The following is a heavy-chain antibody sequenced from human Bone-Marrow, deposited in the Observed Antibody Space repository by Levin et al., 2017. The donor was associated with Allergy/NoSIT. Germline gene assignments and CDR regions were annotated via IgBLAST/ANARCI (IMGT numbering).Heavy chain of an antibody. J-gene: IGHJ4*02. D-gene: IGHD2-8*01. V-gene: IGHV3-66*01. CDR1: GFTVYNNY. Sequence: GGSLRLSCAVSGFTVYNNYMSWVRQAPGKGLEWVSLIYSGGTTQYADSVKGRFTISRDSSKNTLYPQMNSLTPEDTAMYYCARNVPLTANGYWGQGTLVTVSS. CDR3: ARNVPLTANGY. CDR2: IYSGGTT.